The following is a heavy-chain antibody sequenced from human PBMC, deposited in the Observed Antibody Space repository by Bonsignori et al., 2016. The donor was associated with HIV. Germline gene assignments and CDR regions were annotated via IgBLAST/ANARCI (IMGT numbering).Heavy chain of an antibody. D-gene: IGHD2-15*01. V-gene: IGHV5-51*01. CDR3: ARHAGLSYCSGGSCYFHLVSFDS. J-gene: IGHJ4*02. CDR2: IYPDDSDT. Sequence: VRQMPGKGLEWMGIIYPDDSDTRYSPSFQGQVTISADKSINTAYLQWSSLKASDTAMYYCARHAGLSYCSGGSCYFHLVSFDSWGQGTLVTVSS.